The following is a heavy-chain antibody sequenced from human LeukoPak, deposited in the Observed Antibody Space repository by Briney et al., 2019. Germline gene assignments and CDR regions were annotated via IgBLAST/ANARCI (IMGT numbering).Heavy chain of an antibody. CDR1: GVTFSSYA. CDR3: ARGRWELIHDYYHMDV. Sequence: ASVKVSCKASGVTFSSYAISWVRQAPGQGREWMGGIIPMFGTANYAQKFQGRVTITTDESTSTASMDLSSLRSEDTAIYFCARGRWELIHDYYHMDVWGNGTTVTVSS. J-gene: IGHJ6*03. V-gene: IGHV1-69*05. CDR2: IIPMFGTA. D-gene: IGHD1-26*01.